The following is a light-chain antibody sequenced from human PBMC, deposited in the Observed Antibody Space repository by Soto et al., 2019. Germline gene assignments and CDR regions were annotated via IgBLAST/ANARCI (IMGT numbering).Light chain of an antibody. J-gene: IGKJ1*01. Sequence: DTQMTQSPSILSASVGDRVTITCRASQSVGSWLAWYQQKPGKAPKLLIYKASRLESGVPSRFSGSESGTEFTLTISNLQPDDFATYYCQQYHKFWTFGQGTKVDIK. CDR3: QQYHKFWT. CDR2: KAS. V-gene: IGKV1-5*03. CDR1: QSVGSW.